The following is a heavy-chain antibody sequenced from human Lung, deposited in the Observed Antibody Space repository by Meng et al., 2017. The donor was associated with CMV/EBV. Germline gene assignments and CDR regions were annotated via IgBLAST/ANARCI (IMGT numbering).Heavy chain of an antibody. CDR1: GYTFSTYT. Sequence: QVQMVQCGSELKKPGASGKVSCKASGYTFSTYTINGVRQAHGRGLEWMGWISTNTGTQTYTQGFTGRFVFSLDTSVSTAYLQISSLKAEDTAVYYCARGGNFDPWGQGTLVTVSS. D-gene: IGHD2/OR15-2a*01. CDR3: ARGGNFDP. V-gene: IGHV7-4-1*02. J-gene: IGHJ5*02. CDR2: ISTNTGTQ.